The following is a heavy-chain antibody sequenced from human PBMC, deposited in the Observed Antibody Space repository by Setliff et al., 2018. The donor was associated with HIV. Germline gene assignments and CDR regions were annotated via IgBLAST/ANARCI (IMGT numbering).Heavy chain of an antibody. Sequence: GGSLRLSCAASGFTVSSNYMNWVRQAPGKGLEWVSYISRSGSTIYYADSVKGRFTISRDNAKNSLYLQMNTLRAEDTAVYFCARSPYGDYGLDYWGQGTLVTVSS. CDR2: ISRSGSTI. V-gene: IGHV3-11*04. CDR3: ARSPYGDYGLDY. J-gene: IGHJ4*02. CDR1: GFTVSSNY. D-gene: IGHD4-17*01.